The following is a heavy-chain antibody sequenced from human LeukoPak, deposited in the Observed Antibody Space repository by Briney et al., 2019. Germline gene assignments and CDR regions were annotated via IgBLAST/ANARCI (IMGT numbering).Heavy chain of an antibody. Sequence: SVKVSCKASGGTFRSYAISWVRQAPGQGLEWMGGIIPIFGRANYAQKCQGIVTITTDDSTSTAYMELSSLRSEDTAVYYCARVGLGTGTTYYWFDPWGQGTLVTVSS. CDR2: IIPIFGRA. CDR3: ARVGLGTGTTYYWFDP. V-gene: IGHV1-69*05. D-gene: IGHD1-7*01. CDR1: GGTFRSYA. J-gene: IGHJ5*02.